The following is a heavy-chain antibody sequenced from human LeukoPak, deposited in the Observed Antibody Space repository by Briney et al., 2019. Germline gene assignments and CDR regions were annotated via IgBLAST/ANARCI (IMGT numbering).Heavy chain of an antibody. D-gene: IGHD3-9*01. CDR1: GFTFSSYW. CDR2: INRDGGTT. Sequence: GGSLRLSCAASGFTFSSYWMHWVRQTPGKGLVWVSRINRDGGTTDYADSVKGRFTISRDNAKNTLYLQMNSRRAEDTAVYYCARADYYRFDYWGQGTLVTVSS. V-gene: IGHV3-74*01. J-gene: IGHJ4*02. CDR3: ARADYYRFDY.